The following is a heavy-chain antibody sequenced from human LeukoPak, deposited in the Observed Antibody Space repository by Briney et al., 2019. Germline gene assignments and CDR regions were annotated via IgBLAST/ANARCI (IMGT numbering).Heavy chain of an antibody. CDR1: GYTFTSYG. CDR3: ARGTHCSSTSCYLDDAFDI. V-gene: IGHV1-18*01. CDR2: ISAYNGNT. J-gene: IGHJ3*02. Sequence: ASVKVSCKASGYTFTSYGISWVRQAPGQGLEWMGWISAYNGNTNYAQKLQGRVTMTTDTSTSTAYMELRSLRSDDTAVYYCARGTHCSSTSCYLDDAFDIRGQGTMVTVSS. D-gene: IGHD2-2*01.